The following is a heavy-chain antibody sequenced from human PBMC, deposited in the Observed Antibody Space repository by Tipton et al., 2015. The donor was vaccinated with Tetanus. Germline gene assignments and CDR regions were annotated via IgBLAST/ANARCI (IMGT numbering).Heavy chain of an antibody. V-gene: IGHV4-30-4*01. Sequence: TLSLTCTVSGVSISSDDYYWSWIRQSPGKGLQSIGYMYYSGTTHYNPSLKSRVTISIDRSKNQLSLKLTSVTAADTAVYYCARATSTGPAYNWFDPWGQGALVTVSS. J-gene: IGHJ5*02. CDR1: GVSISSDDYY. D-gene: IGHD2-8*02. CDR3: ARATSTGPAYNWFDP. CDR2: MYYSGTT.